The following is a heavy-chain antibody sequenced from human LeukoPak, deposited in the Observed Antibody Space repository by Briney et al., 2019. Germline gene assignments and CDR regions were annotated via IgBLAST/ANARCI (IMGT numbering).Heavy chain of an antibody. V-gene: IGHV1-24*01. CDR3: ATARIVATIPPWFDP. J-gene: IGHJ5*02. D-gene: IGHD5-12*01. CDR2: FEPEDGET. Sequence: ASVKVSCKVSGYTLTELFMHWVRRAPGKGVGWVGGFEPEDGETIYAQKFQGRVTMTEDTSTDTAYKELSSLRSEDTAVYYCATARIVATIPPWFDPWGQGTLVTVSS. CDR1: GYTLTELF.